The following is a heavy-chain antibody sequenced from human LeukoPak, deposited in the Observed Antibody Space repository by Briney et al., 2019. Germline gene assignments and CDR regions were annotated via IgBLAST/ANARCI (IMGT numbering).Heavy chain of an antibody. CDR3: ATDGSSFDY. CDR1: QFIFRDCW. CDR2: INKDGSEK. V-gene: IGHV3-7*01. Sequence: PGGSLRLSCAASQFIFRDCWMSWVRQAPGMGLEWVANINKDGSEKYYVDSVKGRFTISRDNAKNSLFLEMNSLRAEDTAVYYCATDGSSFDYWGQGTLVTVSS. D-gene: IGHD2-15*01. J-gene: IGHJ4*02.